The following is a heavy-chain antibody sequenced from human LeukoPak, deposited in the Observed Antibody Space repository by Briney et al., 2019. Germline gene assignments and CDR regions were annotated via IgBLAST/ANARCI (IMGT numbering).Heavy chain of an antibody. CDR2: TRNKANTYTT. D-gene: IGHD1-26*01. V-gene: IGHV3-72*01. J-gene: IGHJ4*02. CDR3: ARGLSGSYPGAFAY. CDR1: GFTFSDHY. Sequence: PGGSLRLSCAASGFTFSDHYMDWVRQAPGKGLEWVGRTRNKANTYTTEYAASVKGRFTISRDDSKNSLYLQMNSLKTEDTAVYYCARGLSGSYPGAFAYWGQGTLVTVSS.